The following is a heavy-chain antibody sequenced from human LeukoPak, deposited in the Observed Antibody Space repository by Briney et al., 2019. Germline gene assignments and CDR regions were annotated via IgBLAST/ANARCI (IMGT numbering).Heavy chain of an antibody. CDR3: AKDDSSITESIRH. J-gene: IGHJ4*02. V-gene: IGHV3-20*04. CDR1: GFTFDDYG. Sequence: GESLKISCAASGFTFDDYGMSWVRQAPGQGPEWVSGINWNGGSTGYADSVKGRFTISRDNAKNSLYLQMNSLRAEDTALYYCAKDDSSITESIRHWGQGTMVAVSS. D-gene: IGHD1-14*01. CDR2: INWNGGST.